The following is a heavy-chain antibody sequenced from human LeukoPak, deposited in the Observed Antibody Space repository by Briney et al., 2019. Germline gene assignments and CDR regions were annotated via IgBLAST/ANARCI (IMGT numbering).Heavy chain of an antibody. CDR2: ISWNSGSI. D-gene: IGHD6-19*01. J-gene: IGHJ3*02. V-gene: IGHV3-9*01. CDR3: AKCLLSVAGTDAFDI. CDR1: GFTFDDYA. Sequence: GGSLRLSCAASGFTFDDYAMHWVRQAPGKGLEWVSGISWNSGSIGYADSVKGRFTISRDNAKNSLYLQMNSLRAEDTALYYCAKCLLSVAGTDAFDIWGQGTMVTVSS.